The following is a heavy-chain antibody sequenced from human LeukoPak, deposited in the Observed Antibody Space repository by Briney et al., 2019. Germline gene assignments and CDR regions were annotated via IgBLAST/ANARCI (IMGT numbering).Heavy chain of an antibody. J-gene: IGHJ4*02. CDR3: ARAGRSSEHHNFDY. Sequence: GGSLRLSCAASGFTFSNYWMSWVRQAPGIGLQWVAKIKEDGSEEDYVDSVKGRFTISRDNAKNSLYLQMNSLRADDTAVYYCARAGRSSEHHNFDYWGQGSLVTVSS. CDR2: IKEDGSEE. CDR1: GFTFSNYW. V-gene: IGHV3-7*04. D-gene: IGHD3-10*01.